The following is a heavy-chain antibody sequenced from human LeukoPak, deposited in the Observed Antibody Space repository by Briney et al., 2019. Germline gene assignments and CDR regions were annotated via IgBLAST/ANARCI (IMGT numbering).Heavy chain of an antibody. J-gene: IGHJ5*02. Sequence: PSETLSLTCSVSGGSISSYYWSWIRQPPGKGLEWIGYIYYSGSTNYNPSLKSRVTISEDTSKNQFSLKLSSVTAADTAVYYCARQIAEFDPWGQGTLVTVSS. V-gene: IGHV4-59*01. CDR3: ARQIAEFDP. CDR2: IYYSGST. D-gene: IGHD6-13*01. CDR1: GGSISSYY.